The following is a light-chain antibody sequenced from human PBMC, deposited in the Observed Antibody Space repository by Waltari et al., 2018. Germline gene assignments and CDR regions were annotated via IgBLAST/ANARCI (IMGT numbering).Light chain of an antibody. CDR3: QSYDTSLTVV. V-gene: IGLV1-40*01. J-gene: IGLJ3*02. CDR1: GSNIGAGYD. CDR2: GSS. Sequence: QSVLTQPPSVSGAPGQTVTISCTGSGSNIGAGYDVHWYQQVPRAAPKLLIYGSSSRPLGVPDRFFCSTSGTSASLAITGLQAEDDAVYYCQSYDTSLTVVFGGGTKLTVL.